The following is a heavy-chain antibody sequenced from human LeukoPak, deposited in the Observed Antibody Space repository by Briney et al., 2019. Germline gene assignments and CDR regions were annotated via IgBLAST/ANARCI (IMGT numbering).Heavy chain of an antibody. D-gene: IGHD3-3*01. CDR3: ARTPDYDFWSGYESPDV. Sequence: ASVKVSCKASGYTFTGYYMHWVRQAPGQGLEWMGWINPNSGGTNYAQKFQGRVTMTRDTSISTAYMELSRLRSDDTAVYYCARTPDYDFWSGYESPDVWGQGTTVTVSS. CDR2: INPNSGGT. V-gene: IGHV1-2*02. CDR1: GYTFTGYY. J-gene: IGHJ6*02.